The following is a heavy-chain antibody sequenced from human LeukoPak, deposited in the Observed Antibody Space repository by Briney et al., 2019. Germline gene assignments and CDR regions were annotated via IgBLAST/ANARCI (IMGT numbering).Heavy chain of an antibody. CDR3: ARIRDGYNDAYDI. J-gene: IGHJ3*02. CDR1: GYTFTSYF. CDR2: INPSDGST. Sequence: ASVKVSCKASGYTFTSYFIHLVRQAPGQGFEWMAIINPSDGSTTNSQKFQGRVTMTRDTSTSTVYMELSGLRSEDTALYYCARIRDGYNDAYDIWGQGTMVTVSS. V-gene: IGHV1-46*01. D-gene: IGHD5-24*01.